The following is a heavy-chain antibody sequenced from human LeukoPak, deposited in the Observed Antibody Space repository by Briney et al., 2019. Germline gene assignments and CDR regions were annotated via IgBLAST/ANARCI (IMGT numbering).Heavy chain of an antibody. CDR1: GYSFTSYW. CDR2: IYPGDSDT. J-gene: IGHJ4*02. Sequence: GESLKISCKGSGYSFTSYWIGWVRQMPGKGLEWIGVIYPGDSDTRYSPSFQGQVTISIDKSISTAYLHWSNLKASDTAMYYCGRQLVRGAPLDYWGQGTLVTVSS. CDR3: GRQLVRGAPLDY. V-gene: IGHV5-51*01. D-gene: IGHD3-10*01.